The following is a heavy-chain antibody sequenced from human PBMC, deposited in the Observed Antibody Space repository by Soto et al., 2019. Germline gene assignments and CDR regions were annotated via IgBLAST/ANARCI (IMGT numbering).Heavy chain of an antibody. Sequence: PWGSLRLSCAASGFTFSSYAMSWVRQAPGKGLEWVSAISGSVGSTYYADSVKGRFTISRDNSKNTLYLQMNSLRAEDTAVYYCAKDRERYQLWSGSDLWGQGTMVNVSA. CDR1: GFTFSSYA. CDR3: AKDRERYQLWSGSDL. CDR2: ISGSVGST. J-gene: IGHJ5*02. D-gene: IGHD2-2*01. V-gene: IGHV3-23*01.